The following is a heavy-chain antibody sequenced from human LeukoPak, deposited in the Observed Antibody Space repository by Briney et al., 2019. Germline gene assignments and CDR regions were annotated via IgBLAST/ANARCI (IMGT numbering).Heavy chain of an antibody. CDR3: ARVTRGGYYPRGAFDI. J-gene: IGHJ3*02. CDR2: IYSGGST. V-gene: IGHV3-53*05. D-gene: IGHD3-10*01. Sequence: PGGSLRLSCAASGFTFSSNYMSWVRQAPGKGLEWVSVIYSGGSTYYSDSVKGRFTISTDNSKNTLYLKMNSLRSEDTAVYYCARVTRGGYYPRGAFDIWGQGTMVTVSS. CDR1: GFTFSSNY.